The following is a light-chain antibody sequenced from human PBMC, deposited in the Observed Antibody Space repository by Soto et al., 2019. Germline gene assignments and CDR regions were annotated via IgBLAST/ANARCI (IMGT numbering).Light chain of an antibody. V-gene: IGKV3D-20*02. CDR3: QQRNSWPPPFT. J-gene: IGKJ5*01. CDR2: DTS. Sequence: LLTQSPGTLSLSPGESATLSWRASQSVSSRYLAWYQQKPGKAPRLLIYDTSIRATGIPARFSGSGSGTDFTLNISSLEPEAFAVYYCQQRNSWPPPFTFGQGTRLEIK. CDR1: QSVSSRY.